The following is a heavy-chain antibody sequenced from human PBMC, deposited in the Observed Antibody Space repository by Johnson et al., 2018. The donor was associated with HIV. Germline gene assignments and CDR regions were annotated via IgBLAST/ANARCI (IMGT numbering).Heavy chain of an antibody. CDR1: GFTFSSYG. D-gene: IGHD1-26*01. Sequence: QVQLVESGGGVVQPGRSLRLSCVASGFTFSSYGMHWVRQTPGKGLEWVAVISYNGTNTWYADSVKGRFTISRDTSKNTMYLQLNSLRPEDTAVYYCVKDRGGRFSGSYLSLRVGAFDIWGRGTMVTVSS. CDR2: ISYNGTNT. V-gene: IGHV3-30*18. CDR3: VKDRGGRFSGSYLSLRVGAFDI. J-gene: IGHJ3*02.